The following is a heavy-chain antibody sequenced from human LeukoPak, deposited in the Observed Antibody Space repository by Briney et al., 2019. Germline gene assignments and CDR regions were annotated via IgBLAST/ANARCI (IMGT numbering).Heavy chain of an antibody. Sequence: GGSLRLSCAASGFTFSSYGMHWVRQAPGKGLEWVAFIWYDGSNKYYADSVKGRFTISRDISKNTVYLQMDSLRAEDTAVYYCARTYGDYVYILGYWGQGTLVTVSS. CDR3: ARTYGDYVYILGY. D-gene: IGHD4-17*01. J-gene: IGHJ4*02. CDR2: IWYDGSNK. CDR1: GFTFSSYG. V-gene: IGHV3-33*01.